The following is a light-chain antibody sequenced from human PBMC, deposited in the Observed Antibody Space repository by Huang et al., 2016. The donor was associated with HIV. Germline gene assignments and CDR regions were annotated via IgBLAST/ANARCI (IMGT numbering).Light chain of an antibody. CDR2: DAS. J-gene: IGKJ1*01. Sequence: DIQMTQSPSTLSASVGDRVTITCRASQSISTWLAWYQKKPGKAPNLLIYDASSLGSGVPSRFSGSGSGTQFTLTISSLQPDNFATYYCQQYNSYPWTFGQGTKVEIK. CDR1: QSISTW. CDR3: QQYNSYPWT. V-gene: IGKV1-5*01.